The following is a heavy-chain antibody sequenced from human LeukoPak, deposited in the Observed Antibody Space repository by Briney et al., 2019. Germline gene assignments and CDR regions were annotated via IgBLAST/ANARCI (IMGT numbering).Heavy chain of an antibody. Sequence: SETLSLTCAVYGGSFRGYYWSWIRQPPGKGLEWIGEINHSGSTNYNPSLKSRVTISVDTSKNQFSLKLSSVTAADTAVYYCARLRTLGYYFDYWGQGTLVTVSS. V-gene: IGHV4-34*01. CDR1: GGSFRGYY. CDR3: ARLRTLGYYFDY. D-gene: IGHD1-7*01. CDR2: INHSGST. J-gene: IGHJ4*02.